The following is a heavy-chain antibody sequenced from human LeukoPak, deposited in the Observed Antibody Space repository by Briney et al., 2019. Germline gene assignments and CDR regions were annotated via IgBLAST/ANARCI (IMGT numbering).Heavy chain of an antibody. Sequence: GGSLRLSCAASGFTFSDYYMSWVRQAPGKGLEWVANIKQDGSEKYYVDSVKGRFTISRDNAKNSLYLQMNSLRAEDTAVYYCARDRLRLGELSPYYYYYMDVWGKGTTVTVSS. J-gene: IGHJ6*03. CDR2: IKQDGSEK. CDR1: GFTFSDYY. V-gene: IGHV3-7*01. D-gene: IGHD3-16*02. CDR3: ARDRLRLGELSPYYYYYMDV.